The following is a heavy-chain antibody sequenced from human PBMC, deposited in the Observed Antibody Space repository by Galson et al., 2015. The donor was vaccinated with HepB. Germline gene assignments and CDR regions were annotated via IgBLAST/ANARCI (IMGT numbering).Heavy chain of an antibody. CDR1: GYTFTSYA. CDR3: ARDPVYGDYADQSSYWYFDL. CDR2: INTNTGNP. V-gene: IGHV7-4-1*02. Sequence: SVKVSCKASGYTFTSYAMNWVRQAPGQGLEWMGWINTNTGNPTYAQGFTGRFVFSLDTSVSTAYLQISSLKAEDTAVYYCARDPVYGDYADQSSYWYFDLWGRGTLVTVSS. J-gene: IGHJ2*01. D-gene: IGHD4-17*01.